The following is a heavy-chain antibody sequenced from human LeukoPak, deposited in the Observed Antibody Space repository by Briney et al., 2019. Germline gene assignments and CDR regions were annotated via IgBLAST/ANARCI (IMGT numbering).Heavy chain of an antibody. CDR1: GFTFSTYS. V-gene: IGHV3-21*01. Sequence: GGSLRLSCAASGFTFSTYSMNWVRQAPGKGLEWVSSISGSSNYIFYADSVKGRFTISRDNAENSLYLQMNSLRAEDTAVYYCAREGPPYRGWFDPWGQGTLVTVSS. CDR3: AREGPPYRGWFDP. J-gene: IGHJ5*02. D-gene: IGHD4-11*01. CDR2: ISGSSNYI.